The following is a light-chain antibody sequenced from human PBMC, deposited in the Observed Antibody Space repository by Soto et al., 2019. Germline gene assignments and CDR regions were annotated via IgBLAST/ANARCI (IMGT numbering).Light chain of an antibody. V-gene: IGLV1-47*01. J-gene: IGLJ1*01. CDR3: AAWDDSLNGLYV. CDR2: RNN. CDR1: SSNIGSNY. Sequence: QAVVTQPPSASGTPGQRVTISCSGSSSNIGSNYVYWYQQLPGTAPKLLIYRNNQRPSGVPDRFSGSKSGTSASLAISGLQSEDEADYFCAAWDDSLNGLYVFGTGTKLTVL.